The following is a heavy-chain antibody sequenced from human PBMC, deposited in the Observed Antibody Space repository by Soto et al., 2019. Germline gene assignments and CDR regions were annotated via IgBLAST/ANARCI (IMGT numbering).Heavy chain of an antibody. V-gene: IGHV3-74*01. CDR3: VRGTNGWRGMDY. Sequence: PGGSLRLSCATSGFTFSSYPIHWVRQAPGKGPVWVSRITEDGSGTTYADSVKGRFTVTRDNAKNTMYLQMSGLGAEGTAVYHCVRGTNGWRGMDYWGQGTLVTVSS. CDR2: ITEDGSGT. J-gene: IGHJ4*02. CDR1: GFTFSSYP. D-gene: IGHD2-8*01.